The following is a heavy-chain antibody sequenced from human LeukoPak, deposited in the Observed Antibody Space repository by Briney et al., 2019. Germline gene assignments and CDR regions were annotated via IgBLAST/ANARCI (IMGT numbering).Heavy chain of an antibody. CDR3: ARDYYDSSGYYFDY. CDR2: ISSGSTI. D-gene: IGHD3-22*01. V-gene: IGHV3-48*03. J-gene: IGHJ4*02. Sequence: GGSLRLSCAASGFTFSSYEMNWVRQAPGKGLEWVSYISSGSTIYYADSVKGRFTISRDNAKNSLYLQMNSLRAEDTAVYYCARDYYDSSGYYFDYWGQGTLVTVSS. CDR1: GFTFSSYE.